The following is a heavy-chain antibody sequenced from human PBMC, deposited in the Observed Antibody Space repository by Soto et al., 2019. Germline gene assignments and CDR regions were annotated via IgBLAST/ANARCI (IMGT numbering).Heavy chain of an antibody. CDR2: ISTDNGNT. V-gene: IGHV1-18*01. CDR3: ARDGVGGGAAGISYYHHGMDV. J-gene: IGHJ6*02. Sequence: WASVKVSCKASGYTFTNYGISWVRQAPGQGLEWMGWISTDNGNTNSARKLQGRVTMTTDTSTSTAYMELRSLRSDDTAMCYCARDGVGGGAAGISYYHHGMDVWGLGTTVTVSS. D-gene: IGHD6-13*01. CDR1: GYTFTNYG.